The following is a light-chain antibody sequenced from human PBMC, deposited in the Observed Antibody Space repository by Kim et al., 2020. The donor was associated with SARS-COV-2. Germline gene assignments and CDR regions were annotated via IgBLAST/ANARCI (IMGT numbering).Light chain of an antibody. CDR2: DVS. CDR1: SSDVGDYNY. CDR3: SSYASSSTWV. J-gene: IGLJ3*02. V-gene: IGLV2-14*04. Sequence: GQSITISCTGTSSDVGDYNYVSWYQQHPGKAPKLMIYDVSKRPSGVSNRFSGSKSGNTASLTISGLQAEDEADYYCSSYASSSTWVFGGGTQLT.